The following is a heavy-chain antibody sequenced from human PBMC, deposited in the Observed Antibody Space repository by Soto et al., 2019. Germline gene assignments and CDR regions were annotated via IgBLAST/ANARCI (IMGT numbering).Heavy chain of an antibody. CDR1: GFPFGDHA. J-gene: IGHJ5*02. CDR3: AKDLYVQPPSGWFDP. Sequence: LRLSCAASGFPFGDHAMHWVRQAPGKGLEWVSAITGRGDTTYYADSVKGRFTVSRDNSKNTLFLQMMSLRAEDTAVYYCAKDLYVQPPSGWFDPWGQGTVVTVSS. V-gene: IGHV3-23*01. CDR2: ITGRGDTT. D-gene: IGHD1-26*01.